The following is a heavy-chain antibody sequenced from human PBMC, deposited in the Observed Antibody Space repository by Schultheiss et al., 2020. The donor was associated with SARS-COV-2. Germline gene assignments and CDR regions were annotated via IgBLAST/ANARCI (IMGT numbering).Heavy chain of an antibody. V-gene: IGHV4-34*08. D-gene: IGHD3-10*01. J-gene: IGHJ4*02. CDR1: GFTFSSYS. Sequence: GSLRLSCAASGFTFSSYSMNWVRQAPGKGLEWIGEINHSGSTNYNPSLKSRVTISVDTSKNQFSLKLSSVTAADTAVYYCAGLWFGELLENYWGQGTLVTVSS. CDR3: AGLWFGELLENY. CDR2: INHSGST.